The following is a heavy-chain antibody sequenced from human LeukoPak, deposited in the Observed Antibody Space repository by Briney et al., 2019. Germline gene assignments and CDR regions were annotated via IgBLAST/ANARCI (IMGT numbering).Heavy chain of an antibody. CDR3: ARGRRIQLWLVGWFDP. J-gene: IGHJ5*02. Sequence: SETLSLTCTVSGGSISSYYWSWIRQPPGKGLEWVGYIYYSGSTKYNPSLKSRVTISADTSKNQFSLKLSSVTAADTAVYYCARGRRIQLWLVGWFDPWGQGTLVTVSS. CDR2: IYYSGST. V-gene: IGHV4-59*01. CDR1: GGSISSYY. D-gene: IGHD5-18*01.